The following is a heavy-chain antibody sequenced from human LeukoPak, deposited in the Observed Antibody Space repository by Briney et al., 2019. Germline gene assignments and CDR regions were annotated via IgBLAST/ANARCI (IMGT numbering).Heavy chain of an antibody. CDR3: TTVAGVVGATAYAFDI. D-gene: IGHD1-26*01. Sequence: PGGSLRLSCAASGFTFSNAWMSWVRQAPGKGLEWVGRIKSKTDGGTTDYAAPVKGRFTISRDDSKNTLYLQMNSLKTEDTAVYYCTTVAGVVGATAYAFDIWGQGTMVTVSS. CDR2: IKSKTDGGTT. J-gene: IGHJ3*02. V-gene: IGHV3-15*01. CDR1: GFTFSNAW.